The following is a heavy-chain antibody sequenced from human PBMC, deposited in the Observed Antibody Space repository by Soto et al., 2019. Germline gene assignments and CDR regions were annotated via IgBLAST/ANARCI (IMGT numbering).Heavy chain of an antibody. J-gene: IGHJ4*02. CDR3: ARNYYDGSGLYY. CDR2: LDYSGVT. V-gene: IGHV4-39*01. CDR1: GGSISSTSYH. Sequence: SETLSLTCTVSGGSISSTSYHWLWIRQPPGKGLEWIGSLDYSGVTFYNPSLKSRVAISADTSKRKFSLKVNSVNAADTAVYYCARNYYDGSGLYYWGQGNLVTVSS. D-gene: IGHD3-22*01.